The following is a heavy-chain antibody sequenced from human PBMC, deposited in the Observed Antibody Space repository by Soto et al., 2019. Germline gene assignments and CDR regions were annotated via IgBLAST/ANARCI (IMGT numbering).Heavy chain of an antibody. CDR1: GGTFSSYA. CDR3: ACRRGYRDYFANMAV. CDR2: IIPIFGTA. Sequence: SVKVSCKASGGTFSSYAISWVRQAPGQVLEWMVGIIPIFGTANYAKKFQGRVTITADKSTRTAYMELSSLRSDDTAVYYCACRRGYRDYFANMAVWGQGTTVTLSS. V-gene: IGHV1-69*06. J-gene: IGHJ6*01. D-gene: IGHD4-17*01.